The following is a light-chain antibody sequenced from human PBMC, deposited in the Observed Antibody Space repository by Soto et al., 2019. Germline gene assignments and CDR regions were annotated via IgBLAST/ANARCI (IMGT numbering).Light chain of an antibody. J-gene: IGLJ2*01. CDR2: SNN. V-gene: IGLV1-44*01. Sequence: QSVLTQPASVSGSPGQSITISCTGTSSDVGGYNYVFWYQQHPGTAPKLLIYSNNQRPSGVPDRFSGSKSGTSASLAISGLQSEDEADYYCAAWDDSLNGVVFGGGTKVTVL. CDR1: SSDVGGYNY. CDR3: AAWDDSLNGVV.